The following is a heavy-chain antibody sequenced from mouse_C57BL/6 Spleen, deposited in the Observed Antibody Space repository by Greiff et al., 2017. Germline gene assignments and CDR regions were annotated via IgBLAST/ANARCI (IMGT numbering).Heavy chain of an antibody. D-gene: IGHD1-3*01. Sequence: QVTLKVSGPGILQPSQTLSLTCSFSGFSLSTFGMGVGWIRQPSGKGLEWLAHIWWDDDKYYNPALKSRLTISKDTSKNQVFRKIANVDTADTATYYCARIGAPYDLKRPWFAYWGQGTLVTVSA. CDR3: ARIGAPYDLKRPWFAY. J-gene: IGHJ3*01. CDR2: IWWDDDK. CDR1: GFSLSTFGMG. V-gene: IGHV8-8*01.